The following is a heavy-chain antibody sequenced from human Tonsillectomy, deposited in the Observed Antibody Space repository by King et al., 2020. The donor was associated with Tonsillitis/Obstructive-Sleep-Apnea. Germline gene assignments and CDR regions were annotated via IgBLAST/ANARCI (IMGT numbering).Heavy chain of an antibody. CDR2: VSVRGGST. Sequence: QLVESGGGSVQPGGSLRLFCAASGFTFSNHVMSWVRQAPGKGLEWISSVSVRGGSTVYADSEKGRFTISRDNSKNTLFLQMDSLRVDDTAVYYCAKSPPDFWGLFDYWGQGTVVTVYS. V-gene: IGHV3-23*04. J-gene: IGHJ4*02. CDR3: AKSPPDFWGLFDY. CDR1: GFTFSNHV. D-gene: IGHD3-3*01.